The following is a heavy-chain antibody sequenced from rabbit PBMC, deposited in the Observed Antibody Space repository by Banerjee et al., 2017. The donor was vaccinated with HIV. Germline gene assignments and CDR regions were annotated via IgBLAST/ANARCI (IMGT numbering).Heavy chain of an antibody. Sequence: QSLEESGGDLVKPGASLTLTCTASGFSFSSSYWICWVRQAPGKGLEWIGCIYADSGGSTYYARWARRRFTISKTSSTTVTLRLTSLTAADTATYFCARFLGAGDWTFNLWGPGTLVTVS. CDR1: GFSFSSSYW. J-gene: IGHJ4*01. CDR2: IYADSGGST. V-gene: IGHV1S40*01. D-gene: IGHD2-1*01. CDR3: ARFLGAGDWTFNL.